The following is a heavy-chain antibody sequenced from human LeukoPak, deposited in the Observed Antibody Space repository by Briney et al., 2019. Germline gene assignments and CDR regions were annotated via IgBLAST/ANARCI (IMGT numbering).Heavy chain of an antibody. V-gene: IGHV3-48*03. Sequence: GGSLRLSCAASGFTFSSYEMNWVRQAPGKGLEWVSYVSSSGSTIYYADSVKGRFTISRDNAKNSLYLQMNSLRAEDTAVYYCARVGYSSGWSPGRNNWLDPWGQGTLVTVSS. CDR3: ARVGYSSGWSPGRNNWLDP. D-gene: IGHD6-19*01. J-gene: IGHJ5*02. CDR1: GFTFSSYE. CDR2: VSSSGSTI.